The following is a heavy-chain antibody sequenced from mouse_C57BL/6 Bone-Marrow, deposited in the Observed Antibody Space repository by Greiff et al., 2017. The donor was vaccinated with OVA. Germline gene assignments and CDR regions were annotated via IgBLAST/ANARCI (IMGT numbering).Heavy chain of an antibody. D-gene: IGHD4-1*01. Sequence: QVTLKESGPGILQSSQTLSLTCSFSGFSLSTSGMGVSWIRQPSGKGLEWLAHIYWDDDKRYNPSLKRRLTISKDTSRNQVFLKITSVDTADTATYYCARREDWDWYFDVWGTGTTVTVSS. CDR3: ARREDWDWYFDV. CDR1: GFSLSTSGMG. V-gene: IGHV8-12*01. CDR2: IYWDDDK. J-gene: IGHJ1*03.